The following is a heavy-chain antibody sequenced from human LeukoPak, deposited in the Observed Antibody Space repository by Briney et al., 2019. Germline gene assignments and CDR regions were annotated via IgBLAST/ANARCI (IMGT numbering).Heavy chain of an antibody. Sequence: SETLSLTCAVYGGSFNGYYWTWIRQTPGKGLEWIGEINHSGSTKYNPSLKSRLTISVDTSKNQFSLKMSSVTAADTAVYYCARAPMEYYDFWSGYSTWYFDYWGQGNLVTVSS. J-gene: IGHJ4*02. CDR1: GGSFNGYY. CDR2: INHSGST. CDR3: ARAPMEYYDFWSGYSTWYFDY. V-gene: IGHV4-34*01. D-gene: IGHD3-3*01.